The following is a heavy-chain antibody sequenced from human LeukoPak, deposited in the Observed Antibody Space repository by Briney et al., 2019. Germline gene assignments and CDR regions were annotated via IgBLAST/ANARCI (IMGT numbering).Heavy chain of an antibody. CDR2: ISSSSSTI. Sequence: GGSLRLSFAASGFTFSSYSMNWVRQAPGKGLEWVSYISSSSSTIYYADSVKGRFTISRDNAKNSLYLQTNSLRAEDTAVYYCARLIVVVPAATFDYWGQGTLVTVSS. CDR1: GFTFSSYS. CDR3: ARLIVVVPAATFDY. J-gene: IGHJ4*02. D-gene: IGHD2-2*01. V-gene: IGHV3-48*01.